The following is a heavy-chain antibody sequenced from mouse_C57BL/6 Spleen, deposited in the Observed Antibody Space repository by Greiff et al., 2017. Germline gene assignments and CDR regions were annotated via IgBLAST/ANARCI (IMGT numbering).Heavy chain of an antibody. D-gene: IGHD1-1*01. V-gene: IGHV6-6*01. Sequence: EVQGVESGGGLVQPGGSMKLSCAASGFTFSDAWMDWVRQSPEKGLEWVAEIRNKANNHATYYAESVKGRFTISRDDSKSSVYLQMNSLRAEDTGIYYCTTTVVDLYFDYWGKGTTPPVSS. CDR1: GFTFSDAW. J-gene: IGHJ2*01. CDR3: TTTVVDLYFDY. CDR2: IRNKANNHAT.